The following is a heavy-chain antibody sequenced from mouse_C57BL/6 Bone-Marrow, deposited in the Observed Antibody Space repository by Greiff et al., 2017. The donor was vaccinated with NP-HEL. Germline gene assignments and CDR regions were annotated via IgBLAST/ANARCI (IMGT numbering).Heavy chain of an antibody. J-gene: IGHJ3*01. CDR3: FYYYGSSPWSAY. V-gene: IGHV1-83*01. Sequence: VQLQQSGPELVKPGASVKMSCKASGYTFTDYYMHWVKQKPGKGLEWIGEIYHGSGNTYYHETLKGKVTLSADTSSSTAYMQLSSLTAEDSAVYVDAFYYYGSSPWSAYWGQGTLVTVSA. CDR2: YHGSGNTY. CDR1: YTFTDYYM. D-gene: IGHD1-1*01.